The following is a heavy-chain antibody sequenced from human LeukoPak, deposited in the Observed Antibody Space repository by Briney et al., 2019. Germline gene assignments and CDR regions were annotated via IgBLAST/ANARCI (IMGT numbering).Heavy chain of an antibody. CDR3: ARDRGNYDFWSGTRYWYFDL. V-gene: IGHV4-61*02. J-gene: IGHJ2*01. CDR2: IYTSGST. CDR1: GGSISSGSYY. Sequence: PSETLSLTCTVSGGSISSGSYYWSWIRQPAGKGLEWIGRIYTSGSTNYNPSLKSRVTISVDTSKNQFSLKLSSVTAADTAVYYCARDRGNYDFWSGTRYWYFDLWGRGTLVTVSS. D-gene: IGHD3-3*01.